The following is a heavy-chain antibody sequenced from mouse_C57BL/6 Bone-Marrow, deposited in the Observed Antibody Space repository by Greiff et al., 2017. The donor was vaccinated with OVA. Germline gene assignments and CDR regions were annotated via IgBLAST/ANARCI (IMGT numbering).Heavy chain of an antibody. J-gene: IGHJ1*03. V-gene: IGHV1-47*01. CDR3: ARRGYYGSYWYFDV. CDR2: FHPYNDDT. D-gene: IGHD1-1*01. CDR1: GYTFTTYP. Sequence: SGAELVKPGASVKMSCKASGYTFTTYPIEWMKQNHGKSLEWIGNFHPYNDDTKYNEKFKGKATLTVEKSSSTVYLELSRLTSDDSAVYYCARRGYYGSYWYFDVWGTGTTVTVSS.